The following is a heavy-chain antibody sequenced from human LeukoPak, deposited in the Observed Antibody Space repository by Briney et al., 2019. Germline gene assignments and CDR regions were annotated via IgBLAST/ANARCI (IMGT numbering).Heavy chain of an antibody. J-gene: IGHJ6*02. CDR2: IGTAGDT. D-gene: IGHD4-17*01. Sequence: GGSLRLSCAASGFTFSSYDMHWVRQATGKGPEWVSAIGTAGDTYYPGSVKGRFTISRENAKNSLYLQMNSLRAGDTAVYYCARGPTVTSLGPYGMDVWGQGTTVTVSS. CDR3: ARGPTVTSLGPYGMDV. CDR1: GFTFSSYD. V-gene: IGHV3-13*01.